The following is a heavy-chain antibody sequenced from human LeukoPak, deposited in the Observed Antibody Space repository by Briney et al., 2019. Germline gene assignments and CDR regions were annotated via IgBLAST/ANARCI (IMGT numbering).Heavy chain of an antibody. V-gene: IGHV4-61*10. CDR3: ARDSRGGSRYSYALDY. Sequence: ASETLSLTCTVSGGSISSGSYYWSWIRQPAGKGLEWIGYIYYSGSTNYNPSLKSRVTISVDTSKNQFSLKLSSVTAADTAVYYCARDSRGGSRYSYALDYWGQGTLVTVSS. CDR1: GGSISSGSYY. CDR2: IYYSGST. J-gene: IGHJ4*02. D-gene: IGHD5-18*01.